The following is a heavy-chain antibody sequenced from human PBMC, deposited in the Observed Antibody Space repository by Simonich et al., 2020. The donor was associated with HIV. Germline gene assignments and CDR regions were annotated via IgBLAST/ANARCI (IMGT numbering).Heavy chain of an antibody. CDR2: IRSRGSIK. CDR3: AKDKNYDSGPDAFDI. D-gene: IGHD3-22*01. V-gene: IGHV3-11*01. J-gene: IGHJ3*02. CDR1: GFTFSDSY. Sequence: VQLVESGGDLVKPGGSLRLSCAASGFTFSDSYMRWIRQAPGKGLEWVSYIRSRGSIKYYADSVKGRFTISRDNSKNTLYLQMNSRRADDTAVYYIAKDKNYDSGPDAFDIWGQGTMGTVSS.